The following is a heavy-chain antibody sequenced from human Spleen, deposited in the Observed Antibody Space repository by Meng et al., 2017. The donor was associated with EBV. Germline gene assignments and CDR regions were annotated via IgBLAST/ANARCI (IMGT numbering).Heavy chain of an antibody. CDR2: INTNTGNP. CDR3: ARVRVYTDYDSGGF. J-gene: IGHJ4*02. D-gene: IGHD4-17*01. Sequence: QVQLVLSASGENEPCASEDGSRNALRYTVTSYAMNWVRQAPGQGLEWMGWINTNTGNPTYAQVFTGRFVFSLDTSASTAYLQISSLKAEDTAVYYCARVRVYTDYDSGGFWGQGTLVTVSS. V-gene: IGHV7-4-1*02. CDR1: RYTVTSYA.